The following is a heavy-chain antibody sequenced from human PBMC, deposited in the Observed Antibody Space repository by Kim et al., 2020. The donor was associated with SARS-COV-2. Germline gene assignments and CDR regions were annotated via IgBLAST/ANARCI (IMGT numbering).Heavy chain of an antibody. Sequence: GGSLRLSCAASGFTFSSYGMHWVRQAPGKGLEWVAVIWYDGSNKYYADSVKGRFTISRDNSKNTLYLQMNSLRAEDTAVYYCARDQGYGDYPDYYYYGMDVWGQGTTVTVSS. V-gene: IGHV3-33*01. D-gene: IGHD4-17*01. CDR1: GFTFSSYG. CDR3: ARDQGYGDYPDYYYYGMDV. CDR2: IWYDGSNK. J-gene: IGHJ6*02.